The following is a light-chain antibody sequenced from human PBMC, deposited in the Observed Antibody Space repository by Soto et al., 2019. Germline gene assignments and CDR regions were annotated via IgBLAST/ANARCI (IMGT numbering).Light chain of an antibody. CDR3: QTWGTDMRA. CDR1: SGHTTYV. V-gene: IGLV4-69*01. CDR2: VNSDGSY. J-gene: IGLJ2*01. Sequence: QLVLAQSPSASASLGGSVRLTCTLSSGHTTYVIAWHQQQAEKAPRYLMKVNSDGSYIKGDGIPDRFSGSSSGAERYLTISGLQSEDEGDYYGQTWGTDMRAVGGGTQLTVL.